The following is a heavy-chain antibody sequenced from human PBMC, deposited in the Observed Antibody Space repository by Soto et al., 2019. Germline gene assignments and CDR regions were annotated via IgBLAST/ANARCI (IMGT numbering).Heavy chain of an antibody. CDR1: GFTFSSYW. Sequence: GGSLRLSCAASGFTFSSYWMSWVRQAPGKGLEWVANIKQDGSEKYYVDSVKGRFTISRDNAKNSLYLQMNSLRAEDTSVYYCSRYAGEVAFDIWGQGTMVTVSS. V-gene: IGHV3-7*03. D-gene: IGHD2-8*01. CDR3: SRYAGEVAFDI. J-gene: IGHJ3*02. CDR2: IKQDGSEK.